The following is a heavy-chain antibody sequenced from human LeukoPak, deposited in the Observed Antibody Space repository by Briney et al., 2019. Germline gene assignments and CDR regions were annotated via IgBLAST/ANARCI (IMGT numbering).Heavy chain of an antibody. CDR1: GGTFSSYA. Sequence: SVKVSRKASGGTFSSYAISWVRQAPRQGLEWMGGIIPIFGTANYAQKFQGRVTITADESTSTAYMELSSLRSEDTAVYYCASRITGTPSPFDYWGQGTLVTVSS. CDR3: ASRITGTPSPFDY. V-gene: IGHV1-69*13. D-gene: IGHD1-20*01. CDR2: IIPIFGTA. J-gene: IGHJ4*02.